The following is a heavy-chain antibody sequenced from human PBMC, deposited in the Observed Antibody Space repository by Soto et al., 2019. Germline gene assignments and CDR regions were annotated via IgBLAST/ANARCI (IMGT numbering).Heavy chain of an antibody. CDR3: ARGHLSYYDSSGLSYFDY. CDR1: GYTFTSYG. CDR2: ISAYNGNT. J-gene: IGHJ4*02. D-gene: IGHD3-22*01. V-gene: IGHV1-18*01. Sequence: ASVKVSCKAAGYTFTSYGISWVRQAPGQGLEWMGWISAYNGNTNYAQKLQGRVTMTTDTSTSTAYMELRSLRSDDTAVYYCARGHLSYYDSSGLSYFDYWGQGTLVTVSS.